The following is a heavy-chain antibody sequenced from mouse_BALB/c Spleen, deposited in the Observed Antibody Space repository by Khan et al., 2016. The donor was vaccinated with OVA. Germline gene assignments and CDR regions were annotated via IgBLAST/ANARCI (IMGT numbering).Heavy chain of an antibody. J-gene: IGHJ1*01. CDR1: GYTFTNYG. CDR3: ARSPYGNYEDWYFDV. Sequence: QIQLVQSGPELKKPGETVKISCKAPGYTFTNYGMNWMKQAPGKGLKWLGWMNTYTGEPTYADDFKGRFAFSLETSASTAYLQINNLKNEDTATXCCARSPYGNYEDWYFDVWGAGTTVTVSS. D-gene: IGHD2-10*02. V-gene: IGHV9-3-1*01. CDR2: MNTYTGEP.